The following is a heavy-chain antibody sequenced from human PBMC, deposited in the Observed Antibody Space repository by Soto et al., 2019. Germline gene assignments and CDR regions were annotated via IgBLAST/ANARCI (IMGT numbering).Heavy chain of an antibody. V-gene: IGHV3-23*01. J-gene: IGHJ4*02. Sequence: PGGSLRLSCAASGFTFSSYAMSWVRQAPGKGLEWVSAISGSGGSTYYAGSVKGRFTISRDNSKNTLYLQMNSLRAEDTAVYYCARDFIAAAGHFDYWGQGTLVTVSS. CDR2: ISGSGGST. D-gene: IGHD6-13*01. CDR3: ARDFIAAAGHFDY. CDR1: GFTFSSYA.